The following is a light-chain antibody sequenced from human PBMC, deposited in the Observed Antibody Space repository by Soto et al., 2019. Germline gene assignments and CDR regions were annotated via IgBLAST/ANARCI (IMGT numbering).Light chain of an antibody. CDR1: QDINNF. J-gene: IGKJ4*01. Sequence: DIQMTQSPSSLSASVGDRVTINCQASQDINNFLNWYQHKPGRAPTLLIYDASTLEAGVPSRFSGCGSGTDSTLTITSLQPEEFATYYCQHYGDLPVCFGGGTKVEIK. CDR2: DAS. CDR3: QHYGDLPVC. V-gene: IGKV1-33*01.